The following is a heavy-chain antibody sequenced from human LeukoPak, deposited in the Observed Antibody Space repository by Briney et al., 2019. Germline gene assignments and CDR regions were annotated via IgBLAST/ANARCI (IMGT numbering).Heavy chain of an antibody. Sequence: GGSLRLSCAASGFTFNYAWMSWVRQVPGKGLEWVGQTVSEIDGGATDYAAPVKGRFTISRDDSKSTLYLQMNSLKIEDTAVYYCTTDEDWNYARKDVWGQGATVIVSS. D-gene: IGHD1-7*01. J-gene: IGHJ6*02. V-gene: IGHV3-15*04. CDR1: GFTFNYAW. CDR2: TVSEIDGGAT. CDR3: TTDEDWNYARKDV.